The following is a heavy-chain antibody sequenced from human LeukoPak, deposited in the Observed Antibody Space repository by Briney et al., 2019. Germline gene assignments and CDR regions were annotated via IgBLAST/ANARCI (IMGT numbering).Heavy chain of an antibody. D-gene: IGHD1-7*01. CDR2: IWYDGSNK. Sequence: SGGSLRLSSAASGFTFSSYGMHWVRQAPGKGLEWVAVIWYDGSNKYYADSVKGRFTISRDNSKNTLYLQMNSLRAEDTAVYYCAKDNLWTGTIGSYFQHWGQGTLVTVSS. CDR3: AKDNLWTGTIGSYFQH. V-gene: IGHV3-33*06. CDR1: GFTFSSYG. J-gene: IGHJ1*01.